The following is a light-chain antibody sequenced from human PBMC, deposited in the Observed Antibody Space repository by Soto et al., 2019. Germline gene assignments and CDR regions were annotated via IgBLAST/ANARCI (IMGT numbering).Light chain of an antibody. J-gene: IGLJ1*01. V-gene: IGLV2-14*01. CDR1: ISDVGGYNY. CDR2: EVS. CDR3: SSYTSSSTLV. Sequence: QSVLTQPASVSGSPGQSVTISCTGTISDVGGYNYVSWYQQHPGKAPKLMIYEVSNRPSGVSNRFSGSQYGNTASLTISGLQAEDEADYYCSSYTSSSTLVFGTGTTVTV.